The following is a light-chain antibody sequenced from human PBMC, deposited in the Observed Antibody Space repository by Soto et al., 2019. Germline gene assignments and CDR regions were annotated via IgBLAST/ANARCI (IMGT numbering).Light chain of an antibody. V-gene: IGKV1-5*02. CDR2: DAS. J-gene: IGKJ1*01. CDR3: QQYSVYWT. Sequence: DIPMTQSPSAVSASVGDKAPLICRASQSVSTRLAWYQQKPGKAPKVLIYDASSWAGGVPSRFTGSGSGTEFTLTINSLQPDDFATYYCQQYSVYWTFGQGTKVDI. CDR1: QSVSTR.